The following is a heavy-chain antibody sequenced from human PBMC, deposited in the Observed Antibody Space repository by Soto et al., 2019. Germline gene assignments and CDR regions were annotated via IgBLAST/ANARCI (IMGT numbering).Heavy chain of an antibody. CDR2: ISTTSTYI. CDR1: GFTFSSSS. Sequence: PGGSLRLSCAASGFTFSSSSMNWVRQAPGRGLEWVSSISTTSTYIYYADSVKGRFTISRDNAKNSLYLQMTSLRAEDTAVYYCAGQSGASSVPYHWGQGTLVTVSS. D-gene: IGHD3-10*01. CDR3: AGQSGASSVPYH. V-gene: IGHV3-21*01. J-gene: IGHJ4*02.